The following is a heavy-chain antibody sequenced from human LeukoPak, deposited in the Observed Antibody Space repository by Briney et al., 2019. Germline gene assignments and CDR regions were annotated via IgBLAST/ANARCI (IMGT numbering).Heavy chain of an antibody. D-gene: IGHD2/OR15-2a*01. Sequence: GRSLRLSCAASGFTFSSYGMHWVRQAPGKGLEWVAVISYDGSIKYYADSVKGRFIISRDNSKNTLYLQMNSLRAEDTAVYYCAKGLGLSYWYFDLWGRGTLVTISS. CDR1: GFTFSSYG. V-gene: IGHV3-30*18. CDR3: AKGLGLSYWYFDL. J-gene: IGHJ2*01. CDR2: ISYDGSIK.